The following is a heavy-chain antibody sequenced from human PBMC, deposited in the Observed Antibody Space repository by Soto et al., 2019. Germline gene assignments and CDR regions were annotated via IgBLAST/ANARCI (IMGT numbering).Heavy chain of an antibody. CDR2: TYSGGST. D-gene: IGHD4-17*01. J-gene: IGHJ4*02. CDR3: ARQNTGLLDY. V-gene: IGHV3-66*04. Sequence: EVQLVQSGGGLVQPRGSVRLSCAASGLTVSNNDMSWVRQAPGKGLEWVSSTYSGGSTYYTDSVKDRFIISRDSSKNTLYLQMSSLRVEDSAVYYCARQNTGLLDYWGQGTLVTVSS. CDR1: GLTVSNND.